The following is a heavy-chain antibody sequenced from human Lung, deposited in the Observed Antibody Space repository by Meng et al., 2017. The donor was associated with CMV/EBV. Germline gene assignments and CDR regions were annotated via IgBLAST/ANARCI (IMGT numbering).Heavy chain of an antibody. CDR1: GFTFSNYA. D-gene: IGHD3-22*01. J-gene: IGHJ5*02. CDR2: IYAGGRSA. V-gene: IGHV3-23*03. CDR3: AKDSTDSA. Sequence: GGSLRLSCAASGFTFSNYAMNWVRQAPGKGLEWVAVIYAGGRSAYYADSVKGRFTIFRDGSKNTVYLEMNSLRAEDTALYYCAKDSTDSAWGQGTLVTVSS.